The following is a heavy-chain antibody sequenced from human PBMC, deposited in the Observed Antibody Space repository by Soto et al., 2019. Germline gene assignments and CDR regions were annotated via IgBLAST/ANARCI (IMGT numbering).Heavy chain of an antibody. CDR3: ARDTYYYDSSGYSYFDY. CDR1: GGSISSGGYY. Sequence: SETLSLTCTVSGGSISSGGYYWSWIRQHPGKGLEWIGYIYYSGSTYYNPSLKSRVTISVDTSKNQFSLKLSSVTAADTAVYYCARDTYYYDSSGYSYFDYWGQGTLVTVSS. J-gene: IGHJ4*02. CDR2: IYYSGST. V-gene: IGHV4-31*03. D-gene: IGHD3-22*01.